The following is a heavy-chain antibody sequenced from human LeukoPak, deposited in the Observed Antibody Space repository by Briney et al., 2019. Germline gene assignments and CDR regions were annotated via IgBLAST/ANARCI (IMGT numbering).Heavy chain of an antibody. CDR1: GFTFSSYA. J-gene: IGHJ4*02. CDR3: ARAIVGAIDY. CDR2: ISGSGGST. Sequence: GGSLRPSCAASGFTFSSYAMSWVRQAPGKGLERVSAISGSGGSTYYADSVKGRFTISRDNSKNTLYLQMNSLRAEDTAVYYCARAIVGAIDYWGQGTLVTVSS. V-gene: IGHV3-23*01. D-gene: IGHD1-26*01.